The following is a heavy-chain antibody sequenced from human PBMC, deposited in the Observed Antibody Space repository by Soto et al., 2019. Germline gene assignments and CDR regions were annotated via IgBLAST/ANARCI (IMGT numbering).Heavy chain of an antibody. V-gene: IGHV1-46*01. J-gene: IGHJ5*02. Sequence: ASVKVSCKASGYTFTSYYMHWVRQAPGQGLEWMGIINPSGGSTSYAQKFQGRVTMTRDTSTSTVYMELSSLRSEDTAVYYCARSPWVTIFGVVHNLFDPWGQGTLVTVSS. D-gene: IGHD3-3*01. CDR2: INPSGGST. CDR1: GYTFTSYY. CDR3: ARSPWVTIFGVVHNLFDP.